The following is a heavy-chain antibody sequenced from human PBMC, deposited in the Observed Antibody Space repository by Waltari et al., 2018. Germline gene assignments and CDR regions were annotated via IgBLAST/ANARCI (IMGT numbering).Heavy chain of an antibody. CDR1: GFTFSSYS. D-gene: IGHD4-17*01. Sequence: EVQLVESGGGLVQPGGSLRLSCAASGFTFSSYSMNWVRQAPGKGLEWVSYISSSSSTIYYADSVKGRFTISRDNAKNSLYLQMNSLRAEDTAVYYCARDCTVTTAGCWGQGTLVTVSS. CDR3: ARDCTVTTAGC. J-gene: IGHJ4*02. CDR2: ISSSSSTI. V-gene: IGHV3-48*01.